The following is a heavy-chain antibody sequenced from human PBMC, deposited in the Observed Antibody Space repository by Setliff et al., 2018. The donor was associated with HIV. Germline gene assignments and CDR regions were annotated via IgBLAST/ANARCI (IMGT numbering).Heavy chain of an antibody. Sequence: ASVKVSCKASGYTVTSYDISWVRQAPGQGLEWMGWISAYNGNTNYAQKLQGRVTMTTDTSTSKAYMELRSLRSDDTAVYYCAREIGDYYDSSGYYPPTDYYYGMDVWGQGTTVTVSS. CDR3: AREIGDYYDSSGYYPPTDYYYGMDV. CDR2: ISAYNGNT. J-gene: IGHJ6*02. D-gene: IGHD3-22*01. V-gene: IGHV1-18*01. CDR1: GYTVTSYD.